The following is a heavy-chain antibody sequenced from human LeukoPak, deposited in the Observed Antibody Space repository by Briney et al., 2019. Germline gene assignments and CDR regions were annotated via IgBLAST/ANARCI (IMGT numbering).Heavy chain of an antibody. CDR3: ARGRLGYYFDY. CDR2: IIPIFGTA. V-gene: IGHV1-69*13. J-gene: IGHJ4*02. CDR1: GGTFSSYA. D-gene: IGHD7-27*01. Sequence: EASVKVSCKASGGTFSSYAISWVRQAPGQGLEWMGGIIPIFGTANYAQKFQGRVTITADESTSTAYMELSSLRSEDTAVYYCARGRLGYYFDYWGQGTLVTVSS.